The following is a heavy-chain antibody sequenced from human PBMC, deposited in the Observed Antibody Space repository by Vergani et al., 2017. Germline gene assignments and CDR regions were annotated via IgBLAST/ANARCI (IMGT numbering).Heavy chain of an antibody. Sequence: QLVQSGAEVKKPGTSVKVSCKASGFTFTSSAMQWVRQDRGQRLAWIGWIVVGSGNTNYAQKFQERVTITRDMSTSTAYMGLSSLSSEDTPVYYCAAGGGAVAGIDYWGQGTLVTVSS. CDR1: GFTFTSSA. CDR3: AAGGGAVAGIDY. J-gene: IGHJ4*02. D-gene: IGHD6-19*01. CDR2: IVVGSGNT. V-gene: IGHV1-58*02.